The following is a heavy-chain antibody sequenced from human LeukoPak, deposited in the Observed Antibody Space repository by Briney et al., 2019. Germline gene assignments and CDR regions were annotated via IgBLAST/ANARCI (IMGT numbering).Heavy chain of an antibody. V-gene: IGHV4-34*01. CDR1: GGSFSGYY. J-gene: IGHJ4*02. CDR2: INHSGSP. CDR3: ARASGSPLYYFDY. Sequence: SETLSLTCAVYGGSFSGYYWSWIRQPPGKGLEWIGEINHSGSPNYNPSLKSRVTISVDTSKNQFSLKLSSVTAADTAVYYCARASGSPLYYFDYWGQGTLVTVSS. D-gene: IGHD3-10*01.